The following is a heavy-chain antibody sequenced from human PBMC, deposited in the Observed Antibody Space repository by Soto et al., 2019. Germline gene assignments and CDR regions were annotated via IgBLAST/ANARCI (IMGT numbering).Heavy chain of an antibody. D-gene: IGHD5-12*01. Sequence: SETLSLTCTVSGGSISGHAWIWVRQPAGRGLEWIGHIYPSGSTSYNPSLRSRVTMSLDTSNNQIFLNLTSVTAADTAVFYCVRGRSYSVYDFWGPGTLVTISS. V-gene: IGHV4-4*07. CDR3: VRGRSYSVYDF. CDR1: GGSISGHA. CDR2: IYPSGST. J-gene: IGHJ4*02.